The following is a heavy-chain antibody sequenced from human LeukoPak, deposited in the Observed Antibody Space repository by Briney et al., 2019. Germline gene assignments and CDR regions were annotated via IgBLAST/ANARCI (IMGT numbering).Heavy chain of an antibody. D-gene: IGHD2-2*01. CDR1: GFTFSSYS. V-gene: IGHV3-21*01. J-gene: IGHJ4*02. CDR2: ISSSSSYI. CDR3: ARDWRGYCSSTSCHPPGY. Sequence: GGSLRLSCAASGFTFSSYSMNWVRQAPGKGLEWVSSISSSSSYIYYADSVKGRFTISRDNAKNTLYLQMNSLRAEGTAVYYCARDWRGYCSSTSCHPPGYWGQGTLVTVSS.